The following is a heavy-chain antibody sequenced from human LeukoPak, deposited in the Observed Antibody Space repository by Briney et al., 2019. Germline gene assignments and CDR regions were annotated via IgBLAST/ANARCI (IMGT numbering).Heavy chain of an antibody. Sequence: PSETRSLTCTVSGGSISNSIYCWGWIRQPPGKGLDGIGSIYYSGPTYCNPSLKSRVTISVDKSKNQFSLKVSSVPAADTAVYYCAPSGRDSGSYSDYWGQGTLVTVSS. CDR2: IYYSGPT. D-gene: IGHD3-10*01. V-gene: IGHV4-39*07. J-gene: IGHJ4*02. CDR3: APSGRDSGSYSDY. CDR1: GGSISNSIYC.